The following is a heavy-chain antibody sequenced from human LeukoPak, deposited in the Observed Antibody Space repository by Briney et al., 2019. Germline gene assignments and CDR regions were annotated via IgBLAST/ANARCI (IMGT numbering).Heavy chain of an antibody. V-gene: IGHV3-49*04. CDR2: IRSKAYGGTT. Sequence: GGTLRLSCTASGFTFGDYAMSWVRQAPGKGLEWVGFIRSKAYGGTTEYAASVKGRFTISRDDSKSIAYLQMNSLKTEDTAVYYCSATVTWDYYYYMDVWGKGTTVTVSS. CDR3: SATVTWDYYYYMDV. CDR1: GFTFGDYA. J-gene: IGHJ6*03. D-gene: IGHD4-11*01.